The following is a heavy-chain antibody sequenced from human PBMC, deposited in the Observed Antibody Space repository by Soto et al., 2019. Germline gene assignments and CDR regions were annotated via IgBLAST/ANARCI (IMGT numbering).Heavy chain of an antibody. Sequence: EVQLVESGGGSVQPGRSLRLSCAASGSSFDDYGMHWVRQGPGKGLEWVSGISWNSGDIYYADSVKGRFTISRDNAKRSLYLQMNSLRTEDTALYYCAKDNDLDRDGPFDYWGQGILVTVSS. CDR2: ISWNSGDI. V-gene: IGHV3-9*01. CDR3: AKDNDLDRDGPFDY. D-gene: IGHD2-2*03. CDR1: GSSFDDYG. J-gene: IGHJ4*02.